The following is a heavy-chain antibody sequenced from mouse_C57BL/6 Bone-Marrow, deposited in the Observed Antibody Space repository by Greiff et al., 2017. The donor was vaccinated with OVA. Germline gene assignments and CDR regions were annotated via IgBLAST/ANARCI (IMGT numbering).Heavy chain of an antibody. J-gene: IGHJ2*01. CDR3: AREDGYYYFDY. D-gene: IGHD2-3*01. CDR1: GYSITSGYY. CDR2: ISYDGSN. V-gene: IGHV3-6*01. Sequence: VQLKESGPGLVKPSQSLSLTCSVTGYSITSGYYWNWIRQFPGNKLEWMGYISYDGSNNYNPSLKNRISITRDTSKNQFFLKLNSVTTEDTATYYCAREDGYYYFDYWGQGTTLTVSS.